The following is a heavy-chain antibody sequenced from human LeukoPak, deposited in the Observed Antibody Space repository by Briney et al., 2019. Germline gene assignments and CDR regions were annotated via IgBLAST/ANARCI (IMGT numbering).Heavy chain of an antibody. CDR1: GYTFTSYY. D-gene: IGHD6-13*01. J-gene: IGHJ4*02. CDR3: AKGRGDSTSWPIDY. CDR2: INLSGGST. Sequence: ASVKVSCKASGYTFTSYYMNWVRQAPGQGLEWMGIINLSGGSTRYAQKFQGRVTMTRDTSTSTVYMELSGLRSEDTAVYYCAKGRGDSTSWPIDYWGQGTLVTVSS. V-gene: IGHV1-46*01.